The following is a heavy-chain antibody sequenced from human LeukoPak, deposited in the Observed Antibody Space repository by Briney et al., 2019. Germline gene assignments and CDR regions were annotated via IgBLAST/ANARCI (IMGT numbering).Heavy chain of an antibody. CDR3: AKMGRVVITFSQIDY. CDR2: IRNDGSNK. CDR1: GFTFSSYV. D-gene: IGHD3-22*01. V-gene: IGHV3-30*02. J-gene: IGHJ4*02. Sequence: GGSLRLSCAASGFTFSSYVMHSGRQAPGKGLEWVALIRNDGSNKYYADSVKGRFTISRDNSKNTLYLQMNSLRAEDTAVYYSAKMGRVVITFSQIDYWGQGTLVSVSS.